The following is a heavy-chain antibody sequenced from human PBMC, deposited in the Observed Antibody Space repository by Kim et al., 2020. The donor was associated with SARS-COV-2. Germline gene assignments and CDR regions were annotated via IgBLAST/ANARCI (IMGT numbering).Heavy chain of an antibody. CDR2: SGST. V-gene: IGHV4-4*07. J-gene: IGHJ4*02. Sequence: SGSTYPNPSHKKRVTMSVDTSKNQISLKLRSVTAADTAVYFCARGDWNYDFWGQGSRVSVSA. CDR3: ARGDWNYDF. D-gene: IGHD1-7*01.